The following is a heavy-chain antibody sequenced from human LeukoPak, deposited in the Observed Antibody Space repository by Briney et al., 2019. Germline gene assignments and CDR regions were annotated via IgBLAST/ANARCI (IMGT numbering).Heavy chain of an antibody. V-gene: IGHV4-34*01. CDR3: ARVPDFIARPCDS. CDR1: GGSFSGNY. D-gene: IGHD2-21*01. Sequence: SETLSLTCAVYGGSFSGNYWTLIRQTPGRGLEWIGESSPTGDITDYNPSLKGRATISVDSSKKQFSLKLTSVTAADTGVYFCARVPDFIARPCDSWGPGTLVTVSS. CDR2: SSPTGDIT. J-gene: IGHJ4*02.